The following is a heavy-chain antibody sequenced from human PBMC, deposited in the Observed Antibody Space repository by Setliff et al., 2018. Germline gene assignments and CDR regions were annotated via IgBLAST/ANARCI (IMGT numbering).Heavy chain of an antibody. V-gene: IGHV4-4*07. Sequence: PSETLSLTCTVSGGSISSYYWSWIRQPAGKGLEWIGHIYICASANYNPSLKSRVTMSIDTSKNQFSLKLNSVTAAYMAVYYCAREQWLDPPGYYYMDVWAKGTTVTVSS. J-gene: IGHJ6*03. CDR2: IYICASA. CDR1: GGSISSYY. CDR3: AREQWLDPPGYYYMDV. D-gene: IGHD6-19*01.